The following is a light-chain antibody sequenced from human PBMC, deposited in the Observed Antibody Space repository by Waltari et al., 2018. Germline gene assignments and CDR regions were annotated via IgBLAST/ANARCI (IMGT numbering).Light chain of an antibody. Sequence: SSELTQPPSVSVSPGQTATITCSGAVFPTQYGHWYQQKPGQAPVLVIYEDTERPSGIPERFSGSSSGTAVTLTISGVQAEDEAHYYCQSADNSGTYVIFGGGTKLTVL. V-gene: IGLV3-25*03. CDR2: EDT. CDR3: QSADNSGTYVI. CDR1: VFPTQY. J-gene: IGLJ2*01.